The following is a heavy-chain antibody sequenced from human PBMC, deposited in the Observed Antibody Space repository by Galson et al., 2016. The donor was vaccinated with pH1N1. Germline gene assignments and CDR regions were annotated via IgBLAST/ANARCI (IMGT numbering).Heavy chain of an antibody. D-gene: IGHD3-3*01. J-gene: IGHJ4*02. V-gene: IGHV3-33*01. CDR2: IWYDGTKQ. Sequence: SLRLSCAASGLSFSSYGMHWVRQAPGKGLEWLALIWYDGTKQNYGDSVKGRVTISRYNFKNTLSLQLNSLRVEDTAVYFCARGYDFSNGYFHYFDNWGQGTLVTVSS. CDR3: ARGYDFSNGYFHYFDN. CDR1: GLSFSSYG.